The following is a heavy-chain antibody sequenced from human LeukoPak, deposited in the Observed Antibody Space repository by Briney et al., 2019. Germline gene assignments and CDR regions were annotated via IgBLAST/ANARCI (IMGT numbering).Heavy chain of an antibody. CDR1: GFSVSSNY. J-gene: IGHJ4*02. V-gene: IGHV3-53*05. Sequence: GGSLRLSCAASGFSVSSNYMNWVRQAPRKGLEWVSVIYSGGSTYYADSVKGRFTISRDNSKNTLYLQMNSLRAADTAVYYCARDKGTSYLSSFDYWGQGTLVTVSS. CDR2: IYSGGST. CDR3: ARDKGTSYLSSFDY. D-gene: IGHD6-6*01.